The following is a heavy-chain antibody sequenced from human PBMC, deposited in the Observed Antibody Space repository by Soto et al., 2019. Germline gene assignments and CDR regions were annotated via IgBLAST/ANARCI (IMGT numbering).Heavy chain of an antibody. CDR1: GFTFSSYS. CDR3: AKNTVCTTSTCYFAH. J-gene: IGHJ4*02. CDR2: ISGSAGST. Sequence: EVQLLESGGGFVQPGGSLRLSCVASGFTFSSYSMSWARQAPGKGLEWVSAISGSAGSTYYADSVKGRFTISRDNSKNTLFLQMDSLRAEDTALYYCAKNTVCTTSTCYFAHWGEGTLVTVSS. D-gene: IGHD2-8*01. V-gene: IGHV3-23*01.